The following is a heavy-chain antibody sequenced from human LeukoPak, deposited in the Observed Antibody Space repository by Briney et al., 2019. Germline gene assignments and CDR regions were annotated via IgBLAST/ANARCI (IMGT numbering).Heavy chain of an antibody. CDR2: IWYDGSNK. CDR1: GFTFSSYG. CDR3: ARDGVKYSSGWYGSGGVTY. J-gene: IGHJ4*02. Sequence: PGRSLRLSCAASGFTFSSYGMHWVRQAPGKGLEWVAVIWYDGSNKYYADSVKGRFTISRDNSKNTLYLQMNSLRAEDTAVYYCARDGVKYSSGWYGSGGVTYWGQGTLVTVSS. V-gene: IGHV3-33*01. D-gene: IGHD6-19*01.